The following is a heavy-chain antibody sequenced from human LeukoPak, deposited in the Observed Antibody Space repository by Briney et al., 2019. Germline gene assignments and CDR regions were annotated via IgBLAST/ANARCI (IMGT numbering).Heavy chain of an antibody. CDR1: VFTLSIYD. Sequence: GRSLRLSRAVSVFTLSIYDMNWVRQAPGKGLEWVSSIRTTSRYIYYADSVRGRFTNSRDNARNSLYLQMNSLRAEDTGLDYCARTHCTGGGGCSIRMGASHIWGQGTMVSVSS. V-gene: IGHV3-21*01. D-gene: IGHD2-8*02. CDR2: IRTTSRYI. J-gene: IGHJ3*02. CDR3: ARTHCTGGGGCSIRMGASHI.